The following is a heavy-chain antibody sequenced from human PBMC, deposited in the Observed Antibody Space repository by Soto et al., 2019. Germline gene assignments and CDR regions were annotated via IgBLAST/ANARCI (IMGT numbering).Heavy chain of an antibody. CDR1: GFSLSSSGVG. CDR2: IYWADDK. Sequence: SGPTLVNPTQTLTLTRTFSGFSLSSSGVGVGWIRQPPGKALEWLALIYWADDKRYSPSLKSRLTITKDTSKNQVVLTMTNMDPVDTATYYCAHSLEYSSSDWFDPWGQGTLVTVSS. D-gene: IGHD6-6*01. J-gene: IGHJ5*02. CDR3: AHSLEYSSSDWFDP. V-gene: IGHV2-5*02.